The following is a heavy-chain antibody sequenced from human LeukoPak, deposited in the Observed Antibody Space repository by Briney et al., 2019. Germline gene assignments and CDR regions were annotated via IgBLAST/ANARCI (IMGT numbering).Heavy chain of an antibody. CDR3: AREGDYGDYFDY. D-gene: IGHD4-17*01. J-gene: IGHJ4*02. V-gene: IGHV3-7*01. Sequence: QPGGSLRLSCAASGFTFSNYWMSWVRQAPGKGLEWVANIKQDGSEKYYVDSVKGRFTISRDNAKNSLSLQMNSLRAEDTAVYYCAREGDYGDYFDYWGQGTLVTVSS. CDR2: IKQDGSEK. CDR1: GFTFSNYW.